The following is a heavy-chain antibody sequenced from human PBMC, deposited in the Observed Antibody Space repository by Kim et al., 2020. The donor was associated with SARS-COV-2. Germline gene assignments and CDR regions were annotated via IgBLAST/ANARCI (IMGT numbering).Heavy chain of an antibody. J-gene: IGHJ4*02. D-gene: IGHD3-10*01. CDR3: ITYHYGSLKD. V-gene: IGHV3-15*01. CDR2: GTQ. Sequence: GTQGYAAAVEGRFTISRDDSDNMLYLQMNSLKIEETALYYCITYHYGSLKDWGQGTLVTVSS.